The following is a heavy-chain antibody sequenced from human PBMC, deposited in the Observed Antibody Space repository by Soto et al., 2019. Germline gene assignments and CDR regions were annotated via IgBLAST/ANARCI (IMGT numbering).Heavy chain of an antibody. V-gene: IGHV3-21*02. Sequence: VQLVESGGGLVKPGGSLRLSCAASGFTFTNHNMNWVRQAPGKGLEWVSSISSSSSFRNYADSVKGRFSISRDNDKNLVCLQMDSLRAEDTAVYYCARDPPLSVLVVVATDDFWGQGTLVTVSS. D-gene: IGHD2-21*01. CDR3: ARDPPLSVLVVVATDDF. J-gene: IGHJ4*02. CDR1: GFTFTNHN. CDR2: ISSSSSFR.